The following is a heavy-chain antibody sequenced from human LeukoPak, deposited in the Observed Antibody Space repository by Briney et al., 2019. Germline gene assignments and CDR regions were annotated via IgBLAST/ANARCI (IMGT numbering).Heavy chain of an antibody. J-gene: IGHJ4*02. D-gene: IGHD6-19*01. CDR1: GGSIGSYY. CDR3: AREVVVAGKGGFDY. CDR2: IYYSGST. V-gene: IGHV4-59*06. Sequence: PSETLSLTCTVSGGSIGSYYWNWIRQAPGKGLEWIGYIYYSGSTYYNPSLKSRVTISVDTSKNQFSLKLSSVTAADTAVYYCAREVVVAGKGGFDYWGQGTLVTVSS.